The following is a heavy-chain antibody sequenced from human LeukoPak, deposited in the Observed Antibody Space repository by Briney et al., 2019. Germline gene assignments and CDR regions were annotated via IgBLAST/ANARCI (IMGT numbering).Heavy chain of an antibody. CDR2: INHSGST. CDR3: ARVGMANAA. Sequence: SETLSLTCAVYGGSFSGYYWSWIRQPPGKGLEWIGEINHSGSTNYNPSLESRVTISVDTSKNQFSLKLSSVTAADTAVYYCARVGMANAAWGQGTLVTVSS. V-gene: IGHV4-34*01. J-gene: IGHJ5*02. D-gene: IGHD5-24*01. CDR1: GGSFSGYY.